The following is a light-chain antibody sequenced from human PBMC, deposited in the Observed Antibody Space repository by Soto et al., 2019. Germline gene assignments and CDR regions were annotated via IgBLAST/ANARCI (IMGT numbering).Light chain of an antibody. CDR2: AAS. J-gene: IGKJ1*01. Sequence: DIQMTQSPSSLSASVGTRVPITCRASQSISSYLNWYQQKPGKAPKLLIYAASSLQSGVPSRFSGSGSGTDFTLTIRSLQPEDFATYYCQHSYRTPQTFGQGTKVDIK. CDR1: QSISSY. CDR3: QHSYRTPQT. V-gene: IGKV1-39*01.